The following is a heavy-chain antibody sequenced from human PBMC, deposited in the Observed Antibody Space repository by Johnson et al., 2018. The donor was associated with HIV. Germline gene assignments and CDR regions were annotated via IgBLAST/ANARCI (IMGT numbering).Heavy chain of an antibody. V-gene: IGHV3-11*04. Sequence: QVLLVESGGGLVKPGGSLRLSCAASGFTFSDYYMSWIRQAPGKGLEWVSYIGGSDTTIYYADSVKGRFTISRDNAKNLIYLQMNSLRADDTAVYYCAREGGATIFGVTDAFDIWGQGTMVSVS. J-gene: IGHJ3*02. CDR3: AREGGATIFGVTDAFDI. D-gene: IGHD3-3*01. CDR2: IGGSDTTI. CDR1: GFTFSDYY.